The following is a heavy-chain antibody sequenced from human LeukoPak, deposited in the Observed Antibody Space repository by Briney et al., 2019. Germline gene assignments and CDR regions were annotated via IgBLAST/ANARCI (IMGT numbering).Heavy chain of an antibody. CDR2: INPNSGGT. D-gene: IGHD3-22*01. J-gene: IGHJ4*02. Sequence: ASVKVSCKASGYTFTGYYMHWVRQAPGQGLEGMGWINPNSGGTNYAQKFQGRVTMTRDTSISTAYMELSRLRSDDTAVYYCARFSVTYYYDSSGYDYWGQGTLVTVSS. V-gene: IGHV1-2*02. CDR1: GYTFTGYY. CDR3: ARFSVTYYYDSSGYDY.